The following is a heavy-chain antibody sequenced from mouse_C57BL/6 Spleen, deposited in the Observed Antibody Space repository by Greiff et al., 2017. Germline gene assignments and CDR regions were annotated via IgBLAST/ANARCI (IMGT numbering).Heavy chain of an antibody. CDR1: GYTFTDYE. CDR3: TRKIYYGNYGAMDY. V-gene: IGHV1-15*01. Sequence: QVQLKESGAELVRPGASVTLSCKASGYTFTDYEMHWVKQTPVHGLEWIGAIGPETGGTAYTQKFKGKAILTADKSSSTAYMELRSLTSEDSAVYYCTRKIYYGNYGAMDYWGQGTSVTVSS. CDR2: IGPETGGT. J-gene: IGHJ4*01. D-gene: IGHD2-1*01.